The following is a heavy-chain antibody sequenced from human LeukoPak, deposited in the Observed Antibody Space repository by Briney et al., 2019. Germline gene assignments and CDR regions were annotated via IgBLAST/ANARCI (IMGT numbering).Heavy chain of an antibody. D-gene: IGHD1-26*01. CDR3: ARDTDGSLDY. Sequence: PGGSLRLSCAASGFTFSNSWMAWVRQAPGKGLEWVANIKQDGSTKHYAGSLKDRFTISRDNRKNLLYVQMNSLRADDTAVYYCARDTDGSLDYWGQGILVTVAS. J-gene: IGHJ4*02. CDR1: GFTFSNSW. V-gene: IGHV3-7*01. CDR2: IKQDGSTK.